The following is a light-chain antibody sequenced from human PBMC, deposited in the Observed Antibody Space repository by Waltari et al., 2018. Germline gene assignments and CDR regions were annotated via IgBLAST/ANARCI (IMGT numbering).Light chain of an antibody. Sequence: QSALTQPTSVSGSPGQSITISCTGTSSDVGSYNLVSWYQQHPGKAPKRMIYEGSKRPPGVSKRFSGSKSGNTASLTISGLQAEDEADYYCCSYAGSSTWVFGGGTKLTVL. V-gene: IGLV2-23*01. CDR2: EGS. CDR3: CSYAGSSTWV. CDR1: SSDVGSYNL. J-gene: IGLJ3*02.